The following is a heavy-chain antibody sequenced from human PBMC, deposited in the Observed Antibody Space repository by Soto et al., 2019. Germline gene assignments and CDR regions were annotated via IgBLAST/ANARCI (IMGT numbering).Heavy chain of an antibody. CDR3: AHRPVAAAGTGFFDY. J-gene: IGHJ4*02. V-gene: IGHV2-5*02. CDR1: GFSLSTSGVG. Sequence: QITLKESGPTLVKPTQTLTLTCTFSGFSLSTSGVGVGWIRQPPGKALEWLALIYWDDDKRYSPSLKSRLTITKDPSKNQVVLTMTNMDPVDTATYYCAHRPVAAAGTGFFDYWGQGTLVTVSS. CDR2: IYWDDDK. D-gene: IGHD6-13*01.